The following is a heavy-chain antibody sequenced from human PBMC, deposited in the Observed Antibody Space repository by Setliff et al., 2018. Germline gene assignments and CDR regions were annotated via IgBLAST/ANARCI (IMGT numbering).Heavy chain of an antibody. D-gene: IGHD1-1*01. Sequence: SETLSLTCTVSGGSISSGVYYWAWIRQPPGKGPEWIGRIYYRGDTYYNASLKSRLTLSVDTSKNQVSLNLRSVTAADTAVYYCARTGTYRYSDYWGQGTQVTVS. CDR3: ARTGTYRYSDY. V-gene: IGHV4-39*01. CDR2: IYYRGDT. J-gene: IGHJ4*02. CDR1: GGSISSGVYY.